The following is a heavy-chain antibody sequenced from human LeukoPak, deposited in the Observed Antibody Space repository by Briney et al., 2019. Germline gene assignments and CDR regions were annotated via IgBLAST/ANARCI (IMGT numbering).Heavy chain of an antibody. V-gene: IGHV1-46*01. CDR2: TNPSGGST. CDR1: GYTFTSYY. Sequence: ASVKVSCKASGYTFTSYYMHWVRQAPGQGLEWMGITNPSGGSTSYAQKFQGRVTMTRDTSTSTVYMELSSLRSEDTAVYYCARESSVGAFDIWGQGTMVTVSS. J-gene: IGHJ3*02. D-gene: IGHD5/OR15-5a*01. CDR3: ARESSVGAFDI.